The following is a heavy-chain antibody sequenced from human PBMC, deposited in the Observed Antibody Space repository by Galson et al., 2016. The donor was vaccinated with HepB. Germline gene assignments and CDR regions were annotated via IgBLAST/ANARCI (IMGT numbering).Heavy chain of an antibody. CDR3: VREAYGHGNWHFDL. V-gene: IGHV3-48*03. D-gene: IGHD1-26*01. J-gene: IGHJ2*01. Sequence: SLRLSCAASGFSFISYEMHWVRQAPGKGLEWVAYIDGPARNIYYADSVKGRFTISRDNAENSLHLQMESLRGEDTAIYYCVREAYGHGNWHFDLWGRGTLVTFSS. CDR1: GFSFISYE. CDR2: IDGPARNI.